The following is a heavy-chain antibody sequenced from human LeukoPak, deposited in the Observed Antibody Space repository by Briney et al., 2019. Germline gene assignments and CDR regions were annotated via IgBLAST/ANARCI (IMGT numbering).Heavy chain of an antibody. CDR1: GYTFTSYD. Sequence: ASVKVSCKASGYTFTSYDIGWVRQAPGQGLEWMGWISAYNGNTNYIQKFQGRVTMTADTSTSTAYMELRSPRSDDTAVYYCARVPSYNDFWSGYGVGWFDPWGQGTLVTVSS. J-gene: IGHJ5*02. D-gene: IGHD3-3*01. CDR3: ARVPSYNDFWSGYGVGWFDP. V-gene: IGHV1-18*01. CDR2: ISAYNGNT.